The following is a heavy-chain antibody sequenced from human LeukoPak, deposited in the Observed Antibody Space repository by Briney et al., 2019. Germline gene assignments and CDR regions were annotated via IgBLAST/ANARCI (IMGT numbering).Heavy chain of an antibody. CDR3: VKDVGGSYAFDY. CDR1: GFTFSRYA. J-gene: IGHJ4*02. V-gene: IGHV3-64D*09. D-gene: IGHD1-26*01. CDR2: INDNGGRT. Sequence: GGSLRLTCSASGFTFSRYAMHWVRQAPGKGLEYVSGINDNGGRTHYGDSVKGRFSISRDNSKNTLHLQMSTLRAEDTALYYCVKDVGGSYAFDYWGQGTLVTVSS.